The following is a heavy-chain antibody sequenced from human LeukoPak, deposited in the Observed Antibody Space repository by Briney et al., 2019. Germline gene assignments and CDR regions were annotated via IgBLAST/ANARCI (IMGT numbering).Heavy chain of an antibody. Sequence: GGSLRLSCAASGLTINTNYMNWVRQAPGRGLEWLSVIYPGGVTKYAESVKGRFTVSRDIAKNTVYLETNDLRAEDTALYYCAREIGYYFDSDARLRGRLDVWGKGTSVTVSS. J-gene: IGHJ6*04. V-gene: IGHV3-53*01. CDR2: IYPGGVT. CDR1: GLTINTNY. D-gene: IGHD3-22*01. CDR3: AREIGYYFDSDARLRGRLDV.